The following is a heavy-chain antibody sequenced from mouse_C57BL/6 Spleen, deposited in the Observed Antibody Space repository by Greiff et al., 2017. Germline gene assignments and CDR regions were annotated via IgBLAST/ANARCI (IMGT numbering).Heavy chain of an antibody. CDR2: ISGGGGNT. CDR3: ARLSSYYSPYFDY. D-gene: IGHD2-12*01. J-gene: IGHJ2*01. CDR1: GFTFSSYT. Sequence: VKLVESGGGLVKPGGSLKLSCAASGFTFSSYTMSWVRQTPEKRLEWVATISGGGGNTYYPDSVKGRFTISRDNAKNTLYLQMSSLRSEDTALYYCARLSSYYSPYFDYWGQGTTLTVSS. V-gene: IGHV5-9*01.